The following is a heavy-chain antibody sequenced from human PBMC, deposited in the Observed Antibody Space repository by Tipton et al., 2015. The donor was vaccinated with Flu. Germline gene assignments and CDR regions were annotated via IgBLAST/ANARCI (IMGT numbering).Heavy chain of an antibody. CDR2: VLTSGST. CDR1: GDSISSGTYY. D-gene: IGHD3-3*01. V-gene: IGHV4-61*02. CDR3: ARDRAYYDFWSGFYPYGMGV. Sequence: TLSLTCTVSGDSISSGTYYWSWIRQPAGKGLEWIGRVLTSGSTNYNPSLESRVTISVDTSKNQVSLKLRSATAADTAVYYCARDRAYYDFWSGFYPYGMGVWGQGTPVTVSS. J-gene: IGHJ6*02.